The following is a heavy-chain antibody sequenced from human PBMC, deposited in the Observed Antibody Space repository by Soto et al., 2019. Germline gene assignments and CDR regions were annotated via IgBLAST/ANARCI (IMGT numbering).Heavy chain of an antibody. CDR2: INHSGST. J-gene: IGHJ4*02. D-gene: IGHD5-12*01. CDR1: GDSISSGGYS. Sequence: SETLSLTCVVSGDSISSGGYSWTWIRQPPGKGLEWIGEINHSGSTNYNPSLKSRVTITRDTSASTAYMELSSLRSEDTAVYYCARDILFDYWGQGTLVTVSS. CDR3: ARDILFDY. V-gene: IGHV4-30-2*03.